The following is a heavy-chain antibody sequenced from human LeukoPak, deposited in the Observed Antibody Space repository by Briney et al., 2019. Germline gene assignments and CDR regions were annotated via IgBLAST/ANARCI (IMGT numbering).Heavy chain of an antibody. Sequence: ASVKVSCKASGYSFADYYMHWVRQAPGQGLEWMGWIKPNSGDTRSAQKFQGRVIMTRDTSTGTAYMELSSLRSEDTAVYYCATASPESYYYYYMDVWGKGTTVTVSS. CDR2: IKPNSGDT. CDR3: ATASPESYYYYYMDV. V-gene: IGHV1-2*02. CDR1: GYSFADYY. J-gene: IGHJ6*03.